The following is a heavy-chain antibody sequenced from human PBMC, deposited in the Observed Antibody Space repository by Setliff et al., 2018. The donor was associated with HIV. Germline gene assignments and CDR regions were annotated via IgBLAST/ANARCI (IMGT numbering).Heavy chain of an antibody. CDR1: GLTFKNYW. CDR3: ARDRGYTIVGAAEGDH. V-gene: IGHV3-74*01. CDR2: INADSSST. Sequence: ASVKVSCAAPGLTFKNYWIHWVRQAPGKGLVWVSRINADSSSTTYADSVKGRFTISRDNAKNTVYLQMNSLRAEDTAVYYCARDRGYTIVGAAEGDHWGQGSLVTVSS. D-gene: IGHD1-26*01. J-gene: IGHJ4*02.